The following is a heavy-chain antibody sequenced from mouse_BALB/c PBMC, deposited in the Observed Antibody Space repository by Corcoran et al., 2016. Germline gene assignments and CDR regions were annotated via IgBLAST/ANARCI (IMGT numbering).Heavy chain of an antibody. Sequence: EVQLQQSGPELVKPGASVKISCRASGYSFTGYYIHWVKQSHVKSLEWIGRINPYSGATTYNQNFKDRATLTVDKSSSTAYMELHSLTSEDSAVYYCARWLDGYFFDYWGQGTTLTVSS. J-gene: IGHJ2*01. CDR2: INPYSGAT. D-gene: IGHD1-1*01. V-gene: IGHV1-18*01. CDR3: ARWLDGYFFDY. CDR1: GYSFTGYY.